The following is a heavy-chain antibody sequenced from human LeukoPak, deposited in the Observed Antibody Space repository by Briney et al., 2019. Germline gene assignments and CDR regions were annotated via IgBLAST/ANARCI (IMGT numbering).Heavy chain of an antibody. CDR1: GFTFSTYS. V-gene: IGHV3-48*04. D-gene: IGHD3-10*02. J-gene: IGHJ6*04. CDR3: AELGITMIGGV. Sequence: GGSLRLSCAASGFTFSTYSMNWVRQPPGKGLEWVSYISGSTDPIYYADSVKGRFTISRDNAKNSLYLQMNSLRAEDTAVYYCAELGITMIGGVWGKGTTVTISS. CDR2: ISGSTDPI.